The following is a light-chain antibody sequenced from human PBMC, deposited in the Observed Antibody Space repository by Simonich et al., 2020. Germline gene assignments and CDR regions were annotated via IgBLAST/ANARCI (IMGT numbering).Light chain of an antibody. J-gene: IGKJ1*01. CDR3: QQYNNWPPWT. Sequence: EIVMTQSPATLSVSPGERATLSCRARQSVSSNLACYQQKPGQAPRLLIYGASTRATGIPARCSGRGSGTEFTLTISSLQSEDFAVYYCQQYNNWPPWTFGQGTKVDIK. V-gene: IGKV3-15*01. CDR1: QSVSSN. CDR2: GAS.